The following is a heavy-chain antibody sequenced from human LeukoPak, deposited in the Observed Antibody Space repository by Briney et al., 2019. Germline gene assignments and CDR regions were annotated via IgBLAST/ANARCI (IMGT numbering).Heavy chain of an antibody. Sequence: GASVKVSCKASGYTFTSYGISWVRQAPGQGLEWMGWINPNSGGTNYAQKFQGRVTMTRDTSISTAYMELSRLRSDDTAVYYCARDRLSGSYPFDYWGQGTLVTVPS. V-gene: IGHV1-2*02. CDR1: GYTFTSYG. D-gene: IGHD1-26*01. CDR3: ARDRLSGSYPFDY. J-gene: IGHJ4*02. CDR2: INPNSGGT.